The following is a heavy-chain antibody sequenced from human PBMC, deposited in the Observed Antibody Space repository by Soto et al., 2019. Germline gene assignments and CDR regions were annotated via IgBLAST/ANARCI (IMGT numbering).Heavy chain of an antibody. D-gene: IGHD5-12*01. CDR3: ARMNSGYVTPLYYYGMDV. CDR2: ISSSGSTI. CDR1: GFTFSYYY. V-gene: IGHV3-11*01. Sequence: GGSLRLSCAASGFTFSYYYMSRIRQAPGRGLEWVSYISSSGSTIYYADSVKGRFTISRDNAKNSLYLQMNSLRAEDTAVYYCARMNSGYVTPLYYYGMDVWGQGTTVTVSS. J-gene: IGHJ6*02.